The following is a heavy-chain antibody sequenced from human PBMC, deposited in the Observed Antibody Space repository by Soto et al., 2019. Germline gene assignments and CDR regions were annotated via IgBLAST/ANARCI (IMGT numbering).Heavy chain of an antibody. CDR2: INPNSGGT. Sequence: GASVKLSCTDSGYRFTGYYMHWVRQAPGQGLEWMGWINPNSGGTNYAQKFQGWVTMTRDTSISTAYMELSRLRSDDTAVYYCARAQAAAGNLSSFQHWGQGTLVTVSS. CDR1: GYRFTGYY. CDR3: ARAQAAAGNLSSFQH. J-gene: IGHJ1*01. V-gene: IGHV1-2*04. D-gene: IGHD6-13*01.